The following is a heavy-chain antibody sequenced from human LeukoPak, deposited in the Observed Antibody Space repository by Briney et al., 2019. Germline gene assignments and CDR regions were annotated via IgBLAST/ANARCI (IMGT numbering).Heavy chain of an antibody. V-gene: IGHV3-43*02. Sequence: GGSLRLSCAASGFTFDDHAMHWVRQAPGKGLEWVSFIDGDGATTRYADSVKGRFTVSRDNSRNSLYLQMNSLRTEDTALYYCAMATRYTLPDFWGQGAQVTVSS. CDR1: GFTFDDHA. D-gene: IGHD2-2*02. CDR2: IDGDGATT. CDR3: AMATRYTLPDF. J-gene: IGHJ4*02.